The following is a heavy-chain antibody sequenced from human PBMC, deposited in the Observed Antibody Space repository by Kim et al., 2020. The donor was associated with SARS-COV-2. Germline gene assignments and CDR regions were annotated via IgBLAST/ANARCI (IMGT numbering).Heavy chain of an antibody. D-gene: IGHD3-10*01. V-gene: IGHV3-33*06. CDR3: AKDQGRYGSGSLDY. CDR1: GFTFSSYG. CDR2: IWYDGSNK. J-gene: IGHJ4*02. Sequence: GGSLRLSCAASGFTFSSYGMHWVRQAPGKGMEWVAVIWYDGSNKYYADSVKGRFTISRDNSKNTLYLKMNSLRAEDTAVYYCAKDQGRYGSGSLDYWGQGTLVTVSS.